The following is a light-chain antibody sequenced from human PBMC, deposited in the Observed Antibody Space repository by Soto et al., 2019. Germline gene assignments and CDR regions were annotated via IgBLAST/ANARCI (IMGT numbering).Light chain of an antibody. CDR1: ISDVGGYNY. CDR3: SSYAGSSTYV. CDR2: EVN. J-gene: IGLJ1*01. V-gene: IGLV2-8*01. Sequence: LAQPPSASGSPGQSVTISCTGTISDVGGYNYVAWYQQHPGKAPKLMIYEVNKRPSGVPDRFSGSKSGSTASLTVSGLQAEDEADYYCSSYAGSSTYVFGTGTKVTVL.